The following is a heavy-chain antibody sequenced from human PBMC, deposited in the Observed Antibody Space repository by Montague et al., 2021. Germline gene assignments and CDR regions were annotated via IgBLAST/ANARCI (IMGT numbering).Heavy chain of an antibody. V-gene: IGHV3-74*01. CDR1: GFALSNYW. D-gene: IGHD1-26*01. CDR3: ARVGLGGGPNFDY. CDR2: IQTDGTST. Sequence: SLRLSCAVSGFALSNYWMHWVRQAPGKGLVWVSRIQTDGTSTDYADSVKGRFTISRDNAKSTLYLQMNSLRAEDTAVYYCARVGLGGGPNFDYWGQGTLVTVSS. J-gene: IGHJ4*02.